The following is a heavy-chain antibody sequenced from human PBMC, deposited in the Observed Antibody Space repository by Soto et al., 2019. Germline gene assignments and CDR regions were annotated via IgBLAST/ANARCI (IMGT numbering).Heavy chain of an antibody. Sequence: QVQLVESGGGVVQPGRSLRLSCAASGFTFSSYAMHWVRQAPGKGLEWVAVISYDGSNKYYADSVKGRFTISRDNAKNTLYLQMNRVRAEDTAVYYCARETYYDFWSGPYYGMDVWGQGTTVTVSS. J-gene: IGHJ6*02. CDR1: GFTFSSYA. D-gene: IGHD3-3*01. V-gene: IGHV3-30-3*01. CDR2: ISYDGSNK. CDR3: ARETYYDFWSGPYYGMDV.